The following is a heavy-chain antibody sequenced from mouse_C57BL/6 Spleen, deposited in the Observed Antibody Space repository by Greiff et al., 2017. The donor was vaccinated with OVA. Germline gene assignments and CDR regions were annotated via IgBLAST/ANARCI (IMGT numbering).Heavy chain of an antibody. V-gene: IGHV1-55*01. Sequence: QVHVKQPGAELVKPGASVKMSCKASGYTFTSYWITWVKQRPGQGLEWIGDIYPGSGSTNYNEKFKSKATLTVDTSSSTAYMQLSSLTSEDSAVYYCARKTAQATSYAMDYWGQGTSVTVAS. CDR2: IYPGSGST. D-gene: IGHD3-2*02. CDR1: GYTFTSYW. CDR3: ARKTAQATSYAMDY. J-gene: IGHJ4*01.